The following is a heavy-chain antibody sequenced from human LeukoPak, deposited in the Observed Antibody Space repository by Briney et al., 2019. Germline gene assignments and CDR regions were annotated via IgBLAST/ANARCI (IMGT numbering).Heavy chain of an antibody. CDR1: GGSISGSHHF. CDR3: ARGVLRYFDYLPYFDF. V-gene: IGHV4-39*07. J-gene: IGHJ4*02. D-gene: IGHD3-9*01. CDR2: IYQSGST. Sequence: SETLSLTCSVSGGSISGSHHFWAWIRPPPGTGLEWIGTIYQSGSTYYSPSLKSRVTMSVDTSKHQFSLKLNYVTDAHTGVYFCARGVLRYFDYLPYFDFWGQGILVTVSS.